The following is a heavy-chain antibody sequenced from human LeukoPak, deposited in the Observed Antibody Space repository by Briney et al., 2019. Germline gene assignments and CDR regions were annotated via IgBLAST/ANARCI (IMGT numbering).Heavy chain of an antibody. J-gene: IGHJ2*01. CDR1: GFTFSSYE. CDR2: ISSSGSTI. V-gene: IGHV3-48*03. CDR3: ARDRQGYWYFDL. Sequence: GGSLRLSCAASGFTFSSYEMNWVRQAPGKGLEWVSYISSSGSTIYYADSVKGRFTISRDNAKNSLYLQMNSLRAEDTAVYYCARDRQGYWYFDLWGRGTLVTVSS.